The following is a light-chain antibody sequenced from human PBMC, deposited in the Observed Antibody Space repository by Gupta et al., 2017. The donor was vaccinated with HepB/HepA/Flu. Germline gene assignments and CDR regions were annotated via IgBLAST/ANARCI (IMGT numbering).Light chain of an antibody. CDR3: SSDTSNGIVI. CDR2: DVT. V-gene: IGLV2-14*03. J-gene: IGLJ2*01. CDR1: GSDVGGYKY. Sequence: QSALTQPASVSGSPGPSIPTSCTGTGSDVGGYKYVSWYQQHPGKAHKLMIYDVTSRPAGVANRFSGSKSGNTASLTISGLQEEDEAVYYCSSDTSNGIVIFGGGTKLTVL.